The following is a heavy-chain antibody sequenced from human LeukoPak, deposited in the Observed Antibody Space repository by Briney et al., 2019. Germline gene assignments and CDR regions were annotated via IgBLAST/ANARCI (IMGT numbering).Heavy chain of an antibody. CDR3: AREGRPIRFLEWLPSGY. CDR2: INHSGST. V-gene: IGHV4-34*01. Sequence: SSETLSLTCAVYGGSFSGYYWSWIRQPPGKGLEWIGKINHSGSTNYNPSLKSRVTISVDTSKNQFSLKLSSVTAADTAVYYCAREGRPIRFLEWLPSGYWGQGTLVTVSS. J-gene: IGHJ4*02. D-gene: IGHD3-3*01. CDR1: GGSFSGYY.